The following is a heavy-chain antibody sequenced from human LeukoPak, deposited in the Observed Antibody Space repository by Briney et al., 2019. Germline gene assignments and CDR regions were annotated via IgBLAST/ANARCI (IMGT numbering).Heavy chain of an antibody. CDR3: ARDGEGPLDLEWLGAFDI. D-gene: IGHD3-3*01. J-gene: IGHJ3*02. V-gene: IGHV3-21*01. CDR2: ISSSSSYI. CDR1: GFTFSSYS. Sequence: PGGSLRLSCAASGFTFSSYSMNWVRQAPGKGLEWVSSISSSSSYIYYADSVKGRFTISRDNAKNSLYLQMNSLRAEDTAVYYCARDGEGPLDLEWLGAFDIWGQGTMVTVSS.